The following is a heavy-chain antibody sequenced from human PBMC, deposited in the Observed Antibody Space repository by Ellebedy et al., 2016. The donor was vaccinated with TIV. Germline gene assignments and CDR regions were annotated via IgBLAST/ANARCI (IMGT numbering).Heavy chain of an antibody. D-gene: IGHD6-13*01. V-gene: IGHV4-59*08. CDR2: ICYSGTT. J-gene: IGHJ5*02. CDR1: GAPLSTAY. Sequence: MPSETLSLTCTVSGAPLSTAYWNWIRQPPGKGLEWIGYICYSGTTNYNPSLRSRVTISADTSKNQFSLKLSSVTAADTAIYYCARHIRENDRWYDWFDPWGQGTLVTVSS. CDR3: ARHIRENDRWYDWFDP.